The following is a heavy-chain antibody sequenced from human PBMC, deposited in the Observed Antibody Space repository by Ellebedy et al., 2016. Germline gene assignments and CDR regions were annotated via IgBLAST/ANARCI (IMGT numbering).Heavy chain of an antibody. CDR1: GGSINSGAYY. D-gene: IGHD3-3*01. CDR2: IYTSGST. V-gene: IGHV4-61*02. CDR3: ASLTIPGGSDF. J-gene: IGHJ4*02. Sequence: SETLSLXXIVSGGSINSGAYYWSWIRQPAGKRLEWIGRIYTSGSTIYNPSLKSRVTMSVDTSKNQFSLELRSVTAADTAVYYCASLTIPGGSDFWGQGTLVTVSS.